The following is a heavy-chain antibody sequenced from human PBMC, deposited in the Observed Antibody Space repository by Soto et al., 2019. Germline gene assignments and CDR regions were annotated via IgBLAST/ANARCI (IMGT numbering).Heavy chain of an antibody. CDR3: APHHCTNGVCSVSDAFDI. CDR1: GYTFTSYG. D-gene: IGHD2-8*01. J-gene: IGHJ3*02. Sequence: ASVKVSCKASGYTFTSYGISWVRPAPGQGLEWMGWLSAYNGNTNYAQKLQGRVTMTTDTSTSTAYMELRSLRSDDTAVYYCAPHHCTNGVCSVSDAFDIGGQGTIVTVSS. V-gene: IGHV1-18*01. CDR2: LSAYNGNT.